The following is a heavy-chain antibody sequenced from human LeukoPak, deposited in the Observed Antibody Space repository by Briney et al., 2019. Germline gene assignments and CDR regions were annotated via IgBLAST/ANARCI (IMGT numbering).Heavy chain of an antibody. CDR3: ARELRDSSGYYHPDY. V-gene: IGHV1-69*04. D-gene: IGHD3-22*01. Sequence: SVKVSCKASGYTFTSYDINWVRQATGQGLEWMGRIIPIFGIANYAQKFQGRVTITADKSTSTAYMELSSLRSEDTAVYYCARELRDSSGYYHPDYWGQGTLVTVSS. CDR2: IIPIFGIA. J-gene: IGHJ4*02. CDR1: GYTFTSYD.